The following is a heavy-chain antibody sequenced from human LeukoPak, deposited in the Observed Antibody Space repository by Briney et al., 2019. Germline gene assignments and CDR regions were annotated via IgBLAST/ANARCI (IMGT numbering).Heavy chain of an antibody. CDR3: AREGLSPRYCSSTSCYRVYYYYYGMDV. D-gene: IGHD2-2*01. CDR1: GYTFTSYG. J-gene: IGHJ6*02. CDR2: ISAYNGNT. Sequence: ASVKVSCKASGYTFTSYGISWVLQAPGQGLEWMGWISAYNGNTNYAQKLQGRVTMTTDTSTSTAYMELRSLRSDDTAVYYCAREGLSPRYCSSTSCYRVYYYYYGMDVWGQGTTVTVSS. V-gene: IGHV1-18*01.